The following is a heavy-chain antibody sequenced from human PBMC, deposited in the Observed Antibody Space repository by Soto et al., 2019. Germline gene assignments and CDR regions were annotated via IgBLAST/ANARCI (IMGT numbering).Heavy chain of an antibody. Sequence: SETLSLTCTVAGGSLSSGTYYWSWIRQPPGKGLEWIGYIYHSGSSQSNPSLKSRVTISIDTSKNQFSLELRSVTAADTAVYYCARDLLDTTVDYYFDSWGPGRLVTVSS. CDR2: IYHSGSS. J-gene: IGHJ4*02. CDR1: GGSLSSGTYY. D-gene: IGHD4-17*01. CDR3: ARDLLDTTVDYYFDS. V-gene: IGHV4-30-4*01.